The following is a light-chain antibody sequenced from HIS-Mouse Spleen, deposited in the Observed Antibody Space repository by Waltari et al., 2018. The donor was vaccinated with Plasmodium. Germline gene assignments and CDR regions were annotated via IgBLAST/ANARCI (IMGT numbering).Light chain of an antibody. CDR1: SSNIGSNT. J-gene: IGLJ2*01. CDR3: AAWDDSLNGVV. CDR2: SNK. V-gene: IGLV1-44*01. Sequence: QSVLTQPPSASGTPGQRVTISCSGSSSNIGSNTVNWYQQLPGTAPKLLIYSNKQRPSGVPDRFSGSKSGTSASQAISGLQSEDEADYYCAAWDDSLNGVVFGGGTKLTVL.